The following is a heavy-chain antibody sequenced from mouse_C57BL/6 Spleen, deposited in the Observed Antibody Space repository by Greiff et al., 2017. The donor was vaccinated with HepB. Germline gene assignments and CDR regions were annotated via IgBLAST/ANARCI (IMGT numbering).Heavy chain of an antibody. Sequence: VKLQESGPELVKPGASVKISCKASGYAFSSSWMNWVKQRPGKGLEWIGRIYPGDGDTNYNGKFKGKATLTADKSSSTAYMQLSSLTSEDSAVYFCARGYDYGDYWGQGTTLTVSS. D-gene: IGHD2-4*01. J-gene: IGHJ2*01. V-gene: IGHV1-82*01. CDR3: ARGYDYGDY. CDR2: IYPGDGDT. CDR1: GYAFSSSW.